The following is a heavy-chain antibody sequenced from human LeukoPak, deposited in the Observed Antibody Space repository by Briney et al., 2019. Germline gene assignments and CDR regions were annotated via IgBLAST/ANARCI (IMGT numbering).Heavy chain of an antibody. CDR1: GFTFDDYA. J-gene: IGHJ3*02. Sequence: PGRSLRLSCAASGFTFDDYAMHWVRQAPGKGLEWVSGISWNSGSIVYADSVKGRFTISRDNAKNSLYLQMNSLRAEDAALYYCAKDRMIVAVSYAFDIWGQGTMVTVSS. CDR3: AKDRMIVAVSYAFDI. V-gene: IGHV3-9*01. D-gene: IGHD3-22*01. CDR2: ISWNSGSI.